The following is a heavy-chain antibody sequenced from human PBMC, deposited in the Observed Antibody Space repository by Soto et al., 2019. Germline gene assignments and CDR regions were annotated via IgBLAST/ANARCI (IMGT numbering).Heavy chain of an antibody. CDR1: GFTFSSYS. D-gene: IGHD3-22*01. CDR2: ISSSSSYI. V-gene: IGHV3-21*01. Sequence: GESLKISCAASGFTFSSYSMNWVRQAPGKGLEWVSSISSSSSYIYYADSVKGRFTISRDNAKNSLYLQMNSLRAEDTAVYYCARDEVTMIVVSPPTIDYWGQGTLVTVSS. CDR3: ARDEVTMIVVSPPTIDY. J-gene: IGHJ4*02.